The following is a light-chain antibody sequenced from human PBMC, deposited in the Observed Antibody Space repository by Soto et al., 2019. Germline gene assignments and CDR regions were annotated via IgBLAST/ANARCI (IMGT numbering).Light chain of an antibody. Sequence: QSVLTQPPSVSGAPGQRVTISCTGSNSNIGAGYDVHWYQQLPGTAPKLLIYGNSNRPSGVPDRFSGSKSGTSASLTITGLQAEDEADHYCQSYGDSLSGYVFGTGTKVTVL. J-gene: IGLJ1*01. V-gene: IGLV1-40*01. CDR2: GNS. CDR1: NSNIGAGYD. CDR3: QSYGDSLSGYV.